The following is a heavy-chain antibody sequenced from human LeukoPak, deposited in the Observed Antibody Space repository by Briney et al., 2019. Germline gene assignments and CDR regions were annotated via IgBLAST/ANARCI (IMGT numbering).Heavy chain of an antibody. D-gene: IGHD2-21*02. Sequence: GGSLRLSCVASGFPFSSYWMTWVRQAPGKGLEWVAHINPDGRDTYYVDSVKGRFTISRDNAQNSMYLQMNSLRVEDTAVYYCATWGDTTAEYFQRWGQGTLVTVSS. V-gene: IGHV3-7*01. CDR3: ATWGDTTAEYFQR. J-gene: IGHJ1*01. CDR2: INPDGRDT. CDR1: GFPFSSYW.